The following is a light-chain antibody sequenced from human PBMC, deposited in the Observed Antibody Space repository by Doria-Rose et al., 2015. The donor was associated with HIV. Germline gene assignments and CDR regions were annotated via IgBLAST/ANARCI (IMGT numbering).Light chain of an antibody. CDR2: WAS. CDR1: QSLLYNSKNY. Sequence: DIQVTQSPESLGMSLGERATLNCKSNQSLLYNSKNYLAWYQQKPGQPPKLLIYWASTLQSGVTARFSGSGSETDFTLTISSLEAKDVAVYYCQQYYDTPSFGPGTTVDIK. J-gene: IGKJ3*01. V-gene: IGKV4-1*01. CDR3: QQYYDTPS.